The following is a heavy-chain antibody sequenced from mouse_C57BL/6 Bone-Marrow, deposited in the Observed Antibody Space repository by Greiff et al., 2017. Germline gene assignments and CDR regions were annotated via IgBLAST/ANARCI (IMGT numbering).Heavy chain of an antibody. Sequence: VQLQQPGAELVMPGASVKLSCKASGYTFTSYWMHWVKQRPGQGLEWIGEIHPSDSYTNYNQKFKGKSTLTVDKSSSTAYMQLSSLTSEDSAVYYCARDYGSSYAYYFDYWGQGTTLTVSS. CDR1: GYTFTSYW. CDR2: IHPSDSYT. D-gene: IGHD1-1*01. J-gene: IGHJ2*01. V-gene: IGHV1-69*01. CDR3: ARDYGSSYAYYFDY.